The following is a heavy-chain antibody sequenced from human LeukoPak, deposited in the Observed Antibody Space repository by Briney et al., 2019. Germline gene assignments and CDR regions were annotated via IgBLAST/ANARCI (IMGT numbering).Heavy chain of an antibody. J-gene: IGHJ5*02. CDR1: GFTFTNDF. CDR2: MRVDGSDI. D-gene: IGHD6-6*01. V-gene: IGHV3-7*01. CDR3: ARDPDISSSPEFP. Sequence: GGSLRLSCAASGFTFTNDFMTWVRQAPGKGLEWVANMRVDGSDIHCADSVKGRFTISSDNARNSLYLQMNSLRAEDTAVYYCARDPDISSSPEFPWGQGTLVTVSS.